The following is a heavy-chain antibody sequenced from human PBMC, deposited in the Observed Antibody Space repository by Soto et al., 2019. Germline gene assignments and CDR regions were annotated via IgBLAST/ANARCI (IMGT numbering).Heavy chain of an antibody. CDR2: ISGSGGST. J-gene: IGHJ4*02. D-gene: IGHD1-1*01. CDR3: AKGGHWYFDY. CDR1: GFTFSNYA. Sequence: HPGGSLRLSCAASGFTFSNYAMHWVRQAPGKGLEWVSAISGSGGSTYYADSVKGRFTISRDNSKNTLYLQMNSLRAEDTAVYYCAKGGHWYFDYWGQGTLVTVSS. V-gene: IGHV3-23*01.